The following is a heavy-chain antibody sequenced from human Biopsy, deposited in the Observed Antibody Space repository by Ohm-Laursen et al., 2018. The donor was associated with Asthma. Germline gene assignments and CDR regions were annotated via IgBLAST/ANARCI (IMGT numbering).Heavy chain of an antibody. CDR1: GYNFIRHS. Sequence: ASVKVSCNASGYNFIRHSLSWVRQAPGQGPEWMGWIHTNTGNPTYAHGFTGRYVFSSDTSVSTAYLQISRLKSEDTAVYYCARVQRDFSTGYFTFDNWGQGTLVTVSS. V-gene: IGHV7-4-1*02. D-gene: IGHD3/OR15-3a*01. CDR3: ARVQRDFSTGYFTFDN. CDR2: IHTNTGNP. J-gene: IGHJ4*02.